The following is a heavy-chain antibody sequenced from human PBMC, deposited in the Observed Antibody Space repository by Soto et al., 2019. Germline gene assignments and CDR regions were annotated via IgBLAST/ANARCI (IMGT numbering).Heavy chain of an antibody. CDR1: GFPLDDYT. V-gene: IGHV3-9*01. Sequence: GGSLRLSCAASGFPLDDYTMPWVRQAPGKGLEWVSGVGWNGGDIVYADSVKGRFTVSRDNTKNSLYLEVNSLRAEDTAIYYCAKDRAVVVPVSTSYFHYYGLDVWGQGTTVTVSS. J-gene: IGHJ6*02. CDR3: AKDRAVVVPVSTSYFHYYGLDV. CDR2: VGWNGGDI. D-gene: IGHD2-2*01.